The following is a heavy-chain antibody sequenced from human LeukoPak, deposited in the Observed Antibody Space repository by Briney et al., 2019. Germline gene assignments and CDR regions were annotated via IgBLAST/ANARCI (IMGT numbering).Heavy chain of an antibody. V-gene: IGHV4-34*01. CDR2: INHSGST. CDR1: GGSFSGYY. CDR3: ARGTRYYGSGLPIFDY. D-gene: IGHD3-10*01. J-gene: IGHJ4*02. Sequence: SETLSLTCAVYGGSFSGYYWSWIRQPPGKGLEWIGEINHSGSTNYNPSLKSRVTISVDTSKNQFFLKLSSVTAADTAVYYCARGTRYYGSGLPIFDYWGQGTLVTVSS.